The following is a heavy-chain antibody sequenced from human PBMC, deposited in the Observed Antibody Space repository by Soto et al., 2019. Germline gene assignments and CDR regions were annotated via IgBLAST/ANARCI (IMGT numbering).Heavy chain of an antibody. CDR2: IYYSGST. J-gene: IGHJ5*02. CDR3: ARQADIVVVPAAIGWFDP. V-gene: IGHV4-39*01. CDR1: GGSISSSSYY. Sequence: SETLSLTCTVSGGSISSSSYYWGWIRQPPGKGLEWIGSIYYSGSTYYNPSLKSRVTISVDTSKNQFSLKLGSVTAADTAVYYCARQADIVVVPAAIGWFDPWGQGTLVTVSS. D-gene: IGHD2-2*01.